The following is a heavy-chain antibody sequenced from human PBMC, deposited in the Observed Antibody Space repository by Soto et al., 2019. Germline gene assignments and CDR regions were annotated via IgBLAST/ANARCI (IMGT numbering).Heavy chain of an antibody. CDR2: MIPNSGNA. J-gene: IGHJ4*02. Sequence: AASVKVSCKASGYTFTSYDINWVRQATGQGLEWMGWMIPNSGNAGYAQKFQGSVTITTNTSISTAYMELSSLRSEDTAVYYCARAAMTREDSGYYFAYWGQGTLVTVSS. CDR1: GYTFTSYD. CDR3: ARAAMTREDSGYYFAY. V-gene: IGHV1-8*01. D-gene: IGHD1-26*01.